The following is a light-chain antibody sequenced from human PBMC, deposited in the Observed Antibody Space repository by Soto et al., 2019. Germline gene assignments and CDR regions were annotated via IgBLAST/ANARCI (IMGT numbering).Light chain of an antibody. V-gene: IGLV8-61*01. J-gene: IGLJ3*02. CDR1: SGSVSTRNY. CDR2: NTN. Sequence: QAVVTQEPSFSVSPGGTVTLTCGLTSGSVSTRNYPSWYQQIPGQAPRTLIYNTNTRSSGVPDRFSGSILGNKAALTITGAHAEEEAAYYCVLYDGSSIHWVFGGGTKLTVL. CDR3: VLYDGSSIHWV.